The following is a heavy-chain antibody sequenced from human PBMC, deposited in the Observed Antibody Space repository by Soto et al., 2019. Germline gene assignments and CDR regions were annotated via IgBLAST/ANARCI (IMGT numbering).Heavy chain of an antibody. V-gene: IGHV3-23*01. Sequence: GGSLRLSCAASGFTFSSYAMSWVRQAPGKGLEWVSAISGSGGSTYYADSVKGRFTISRDNSKNTLYLQMNSLRAEDTAVYYCAKEVRITIFGVVTTSFDYWGQGTLVTVSS. CDR3: AKEVRITIFGVVTTSFDY. J-gene: IGHJ4*02. CDR1: GFTFSSYA. D-gene: IGHD3-3*01. CDR2: ISGSGGST.